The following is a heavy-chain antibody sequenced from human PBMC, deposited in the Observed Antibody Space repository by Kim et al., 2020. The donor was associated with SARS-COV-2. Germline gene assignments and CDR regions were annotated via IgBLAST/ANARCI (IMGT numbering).Heavy chain of an antibody. V-gene: IGHV6-1*01. CDR1: GDSVSSNSAA. CDR2: TYYRSKWYN. J-gene: IGHJ6*02. Sequence: SQTLSLTCAISGDSVSSNSAAWNWIRQSPSRGLEWLGRTYYRSKWYNDYAVSVKSRITINPDTSKNQFSLQLNSVTPEDTAVYYCARVRSVADSSSWYPYYGMDVWGQGTTVTVSS. D-gene: IGHD6-13*01. CDR3: ARVRSVADSSSWYPYYGMDV.